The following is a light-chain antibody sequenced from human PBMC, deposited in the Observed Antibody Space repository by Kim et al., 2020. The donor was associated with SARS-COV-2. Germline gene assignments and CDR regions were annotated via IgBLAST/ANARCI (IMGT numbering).Light chain of an antibody. CDR3: LVWVSWSVVV. J-gene: IGLJ1*01. Sequence: SYELTQPPAVSVSPGQTATITCDADKLGNTSVSWYQVRPGQSPLLVISLDRQRPSWIPDRFSGSNSGNTATLIISATQAADEADYYCLVWVSWSVVVF. CDR2: LDR. CDR1: KLGNTS. V-gene: IGLV3-1*01.